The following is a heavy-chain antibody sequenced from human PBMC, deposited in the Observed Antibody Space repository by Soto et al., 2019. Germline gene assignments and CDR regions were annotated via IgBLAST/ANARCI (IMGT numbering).Heavy chain of an antibody. V-gene: IGHV3-11*01. Sequence: QVQLVESGGGLVKPGGSLRLSCAASGFTFSDYYMSWIRQAPGKGLEWVSYISSSGSTIYYADSVKGRFTISRDNAKNSLYMQMNSLRAEDTAVYYCARDEHHNSYDSSGYYFYGMDVWGQGTTVTVSS. CDR1: GFTFSDYY. J-gene: IGHJ6*02. CDR2: ISSSGSTI. D-gene: IGHD3-22*01. CDR3: ARDEHHNSYDSSGYYFYGMDV.